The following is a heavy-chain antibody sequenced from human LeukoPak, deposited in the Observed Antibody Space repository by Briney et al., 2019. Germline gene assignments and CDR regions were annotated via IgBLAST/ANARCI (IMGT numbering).Heavy chain of an antibody. CDR1: GYTFTSYD. V-gene: IGHV1-8*01. D-gene: IGHD2-2*01. Sequence: GASVKVSCKASGYTFTSYDINWVRQATGQGLEWMGWMNPNSGNTGYAQKFQGRVTMTRNTSISTAYMELSSLRSEDAAVYYCARYCSSTSCYPFPWGQGTLVTVSS. J-gene: IGHJ5*02. CDR2: MNPNSGNT. CDR3: ARYCSSTSCYPFP.